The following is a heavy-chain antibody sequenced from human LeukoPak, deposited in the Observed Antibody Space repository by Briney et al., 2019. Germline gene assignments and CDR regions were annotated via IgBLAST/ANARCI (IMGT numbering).Heavy chain of an antibody. J-gene: IGHJ4*02. Sequence: GGSLRLSCAASGVTFSSYGMHWVRQAPGTGLEGVAVISYDGSNKYYANSAKDGFTIPRDNSKNTLYLQMNSLRAEDTAVYYCPKDSDDYGELRGFDYWGQGTLVTVS. D-gene: IGHD4-17*01. CDR3: PKDSDDYGELRGFDY. CDR1: GVTFSSYG. V-gene: IGHV3-30*18. CDR2: ISYDGSNK.